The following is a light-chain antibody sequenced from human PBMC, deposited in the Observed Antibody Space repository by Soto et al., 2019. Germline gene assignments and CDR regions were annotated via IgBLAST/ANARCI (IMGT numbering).Light chain of an antibody. CDR1: QSGFYSSDNKNY. J-gene: IGKJ1*01. CDR3: QQYYSAPRT. CDR2: WAS. V-gene: IGKV4-1*01. Sequence: DIVMTQSPDSLAVSLGERATINCKSSQSGFYSSDNKNYLAWYQQKPGQPPKLLIYWASTRESGVPDRFRGSGCGADFTLTISRLQAEDVAVYYCQQYYSAPRTFGQGTKVEVK.